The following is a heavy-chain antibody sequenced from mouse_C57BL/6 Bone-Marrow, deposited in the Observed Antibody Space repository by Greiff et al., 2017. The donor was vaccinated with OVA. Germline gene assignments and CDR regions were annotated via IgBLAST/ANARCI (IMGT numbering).Heavy chain of an antibody. V-gene: IGHV10-1*01. CDR1: GFSFNTYA. CDR3: VRLRRVYAMDY. J-gene: IGHJ4*01. CDR2: IRSKSNNYAT. Sequence: EVQRVESGGGLVQPKGSLKLSCAASGFSFNTYAMNWVRQAPGKGLEWVARIRSKSNNYATYYADSVKDRFTISRDDSESMLYLQMNNLKTEDTAMYYCVRLRRVYAMDYWGQGTSVTVSS. D-gene: IGHD2-12*01.